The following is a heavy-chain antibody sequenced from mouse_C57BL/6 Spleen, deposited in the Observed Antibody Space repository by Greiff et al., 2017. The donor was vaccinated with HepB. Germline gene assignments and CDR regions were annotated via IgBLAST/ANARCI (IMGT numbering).Heavy chain of an antibody. J-gene: IGHJ1*03. CDR1: GYTFTSYW. CDR3: ARGDYGSSSWYFDV. CDR2: INPSNGGT. D-gene: IGHD1-1*01. V-gene: IGHV1-53*01. Sequence: QVQLQQSGTELVKPGASVKLSCKASGYTFTSYWMHWVKQRPGQGLEWIGNINPSNGGTNYNEKFKSKATLTVDKSSSTAYMQLSSLTSEDSAVYYCARGDYGSSSWYFDVWGTGTTVTVSS.